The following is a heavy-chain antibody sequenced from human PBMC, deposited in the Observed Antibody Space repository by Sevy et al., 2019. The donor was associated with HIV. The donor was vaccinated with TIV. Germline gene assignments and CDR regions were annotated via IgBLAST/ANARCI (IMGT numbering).Heavy chain of an antibody. J-gene: IGHJ4*02. CDR1: GFTFSSDA. CDR3: AKGASSSDYFDY. V-gene: IGHV3-23*01. Sequence: GGSLRLSCAASGFTFSSDAMSWVRQPPGKGLEWVSRITGSGGRTYYADSVKGRFTISRDNSKNTLYLQMNSPRVDDTAVYYCAKGASSSDYFDYWGQGTLVTVSS. CDR2: ITGSGGRT. D-gene: IGHD6-19*01.